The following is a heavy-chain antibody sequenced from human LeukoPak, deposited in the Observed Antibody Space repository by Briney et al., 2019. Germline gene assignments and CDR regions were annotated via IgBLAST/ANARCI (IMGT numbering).Heavy chain of an antibody. D-gene: IGHD3-22*01. CDR1: GYTFIDYT. Sequence: GASVKVSCKASGYTFIDYTMHWLRQAPGQRLEWMGWINAGNGNTKYSQKFQGRVTITRDTSASTAYMELSSLRSEDTAVYYCARDDDSSGYYYVPFDYWGQGTLVTVSS. CDR3: ARDDDSSGYYYVPFDY. CDR2: INAGNGNT. J-gene: IGHJ4*02. V-gene: IGHV1-3*01.